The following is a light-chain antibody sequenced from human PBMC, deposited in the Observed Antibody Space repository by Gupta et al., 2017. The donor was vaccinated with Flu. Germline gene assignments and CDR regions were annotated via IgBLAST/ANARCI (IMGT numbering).Light chain of an antibody. CDR2: LGS. J-gene: IGKJ2*01. V-gene: IGKV2-28*01. Sequence: VMTQSSHSLSVTPGEPASMPCTSSQSLLEGEGYDYLDWYLQRPGQSPHLLIYLGSSRASRVTDRFSGSESGTNFTLKLSRVEAEDVGVYYCRQAQQTPYTFGQGTKLDIK. CDR3: RQAQQTPYT. CDR1: QSLLEGEGYDY.